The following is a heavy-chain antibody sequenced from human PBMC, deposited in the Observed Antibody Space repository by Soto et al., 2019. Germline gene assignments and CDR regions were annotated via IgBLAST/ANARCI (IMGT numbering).Heavy chain of an antibody. CDR3: ARDPSGEYSRHDS. CDR2: IIPYFDTT. V-gene: IGHV1-69*06. D-gene: IGHD1-26*01. Sequence: QVQLVQSGAEVKKPGSSVRVSCKASGGTFSNNAISWVRQAPGQGLEWMGGIIPYFDTTKYAQKFQGRVSITPDKATSRDYMELTNMTSQDTAVYYCARDPSGEYSRHDSWGQGTLVPVSS. J-gene: IGHJ5*01. CDR1: GGTFSNNA.